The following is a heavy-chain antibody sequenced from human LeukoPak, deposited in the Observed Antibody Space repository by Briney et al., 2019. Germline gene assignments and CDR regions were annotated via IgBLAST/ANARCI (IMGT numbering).Heavy chain of an antibody. Sequence: GGSLRLSCAASGFTFSSYWMHWVRQAPGKGLVWVSRINSDGSGTSYADSVKGRFTISRDNAKNTLYLQMNSLRAEDTAVYYCARVIVGATYGDYWGQGTLATVSS. J-gene: IGHJ4*02. CDR3: ARVIVGATYGDY. CDR2: INSDGSGT. V-gene: IGHV3-74*01. D-gene: IGHD1-26*01. CDR1: GFTFSSYW.